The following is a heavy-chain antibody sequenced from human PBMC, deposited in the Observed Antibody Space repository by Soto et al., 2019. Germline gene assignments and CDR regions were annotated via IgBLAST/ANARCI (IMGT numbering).Heavy chain of an antibody. CDR2: IYYSGST. CDR3: SRGAGRLEY. V-gene: IGHV4-59*01. CDR1: GGSISSYY. Sequence: QVQLQESGPGLVKPSEILSLTCTVSGGSISSYYWSWIRQPPGKGLEWIGYIYYSGSTNYNPSLKSRVTISVDTSKNQFSLNLSSVTAADTAVYYCSRGAGRLEYWGQGTLVTVSA. J-gene: IGHJ4*02. D-gene: IGHD1-1*01.